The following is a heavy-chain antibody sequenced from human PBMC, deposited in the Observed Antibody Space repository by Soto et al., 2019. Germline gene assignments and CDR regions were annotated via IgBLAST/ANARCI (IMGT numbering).Heavy chain of an antibody. CDR1: GFTFSSYS. J-gene: IGHJ4*02. V-gene: IGHV3-21*01. CDR2: ISSSSSYI. D-gene: IGHD3-22*01. Sequence: GGSLRLSCAASGFTFSSYSMNWVRQAPGKGLEWVSSISSSSSYIYYADSVKGRFTISRDNAKNSLYLQMNSLRAEDTAVYYCARVGVTMIVVANNYFDYWGQGTLVTVSS. CDR3: ARVGVTMIVVANNYFDY.